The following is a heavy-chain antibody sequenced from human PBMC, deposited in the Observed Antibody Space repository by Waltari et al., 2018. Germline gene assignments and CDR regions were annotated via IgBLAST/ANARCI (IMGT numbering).Heavy chain of an antibody. J-gene: IGHJ4*02. V-gene: IGHV3-21*01. D-gene: IGHD2-2*01. CDR1: EFTFSSYS. CDR2: SSSRGGHK. CDR3: ATSEYQLVLVDEY. Sequence: EVQLVESGGGLVKPGGSLRLSWVASEFTFSSYSMNWVRQAPGKGLEWVSSSSSRGGHKFYAAAMEGRFTISRDNAKNSLYLQMNSLRAEDTAVYYCATSEYQLVLVDEYWGQGTLVTVSS.